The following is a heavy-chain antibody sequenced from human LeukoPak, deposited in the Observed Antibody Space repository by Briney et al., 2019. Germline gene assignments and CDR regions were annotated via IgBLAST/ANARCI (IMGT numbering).Heavy chain of an antibody. CDR1: GGSISSSSYY. V-gene: IGHV4-39*07. J-gene: IGHJ6*03. CDR2: IYYSGST. CDR3: AGGSYCSGGSCYLTPYYYYYMDV. D-gene: IGHD2-15*01. Sequence: PSETLSLTCTVSGGSISSSSYYWGWIRQPPGKGLEWIGSIYYSGSTYYNPSLKSRVTISVDTSKNQFSLKLSSVTAADTAVYYCAGGSYCSGGSCYLTPYYYYYMDVWGKGTTVTVSS.